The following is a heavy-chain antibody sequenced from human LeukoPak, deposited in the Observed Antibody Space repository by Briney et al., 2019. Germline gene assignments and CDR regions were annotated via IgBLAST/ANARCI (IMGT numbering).Heavy chain of an antibody. CDR3: ARGGVYYYDANGYYWFDP. J-gene: IGHJ5*02. CDR2: MNPSNNNS. CDR1: GYTFTSYD. V-gene: IGHV1-8*01. D-gene: IGHD3-22*01. Sequence: GASVKVSCKASGYTFTSYDINWVRQATGQGLEWMGWMNPSNNNSGYAQKFQGRVTMTSDPSISTAYMELSSLTSEDTAMYYCARGGVYYYDANGYYWFDPWGQGTLVTVSS.